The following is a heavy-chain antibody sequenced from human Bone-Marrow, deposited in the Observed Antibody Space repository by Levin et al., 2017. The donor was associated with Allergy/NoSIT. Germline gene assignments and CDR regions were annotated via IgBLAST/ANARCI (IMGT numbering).Heavy chain of an antibody. V-gene: IGHV1-8*01. D-gene: IGHD3/OR15-3a*01. CDR3: VDRDR. J-gene: IGHJ5*02. CDR2: MNPNSGNT. Sequence: PGGSLRLSCKTSGYTFNKFDINWVRQAPGQGLEWMGWMNPNSGNTGYAQRFQDRVTMTRNTSINTAYLELFSLRPADTAVYYCVDRDRWGQGTLVTVSS. CDR1: GYTFNKFD.